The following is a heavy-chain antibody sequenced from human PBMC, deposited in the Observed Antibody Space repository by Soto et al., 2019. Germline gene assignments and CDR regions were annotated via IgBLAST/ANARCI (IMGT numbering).Heavy chain of an antibody. Sequence: QVQLVQSGAEVKKPGSSVRVSGKPPGGTFRTNAITWLRQAPGQGLEWMGGVFPIFGTPKYAQNFQGRVTITADESTSTGYMELRSLRSEDTAVYYCARSQGGSSSLDIYYYYYYGMDVWGQGTTVTVSS. CDR3: ARSQGGSSSLDIYYYYYYGMDV. D-gene: IGHD2-15*01. CDR1: GGTFRTNA. CDR2: VFPIFGTP. V-gene: IGHV1-69*01. J-gene: IGHJ6*02.